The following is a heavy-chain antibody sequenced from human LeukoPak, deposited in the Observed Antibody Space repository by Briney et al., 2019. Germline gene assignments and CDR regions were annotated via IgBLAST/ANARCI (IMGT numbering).Heavy chain of an antibody. CDR3: ARDVAYCGGDCYSVLGY. Sequence: AAVNVSCQSSGYTFTSYYMHWVLQAAGQGRVWVGIINLGGGSKSYEQKFQGRVTMTRDTSKSTVYMELSSLRSEDTAVYYCARDVAYCGGDCYSVLGYWGQGTLVTVSS. J-gene: IGHJ4*02. D-gene: IGHD2-21*02. CDR1: GYTFTSYY. CDR2: INLGGGSK. V-gene: IGHV1-46*01.